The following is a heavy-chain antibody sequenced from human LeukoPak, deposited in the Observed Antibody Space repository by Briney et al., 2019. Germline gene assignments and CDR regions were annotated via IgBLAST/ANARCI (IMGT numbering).Heavy chain of an antibody. CDR2: IYQSGSGSS. D-gene: IGHD3-3*01. Sequence: ASETLSLTCSVSGGSIISSNYYWGWIRQPPGKGLEWIVSIYQSGSGSSYYNPSLKSRVTIFGDTSKNQFFLRLSSVTAADTAVYYCASTLRFLPYRRFDYWGQGTLVTVPS. CDR1: GGSIISSNYY. CDR3: ASTLRFLPYRRFDY. J-gene: IGHJ4*02. V-gene: IGHV4-39*01.